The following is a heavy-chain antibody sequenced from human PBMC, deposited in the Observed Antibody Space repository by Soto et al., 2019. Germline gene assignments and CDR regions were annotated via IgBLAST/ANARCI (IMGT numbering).Heavy chain of an antibody. CDR3: AQMKVRGLTGAGNRWFDP. Sequence: EVQLLESGGGVVQPGGSLRLSCAASGFTFSSYAMSWVRQAPGKGLEWVSAISGSGGSTYYADSVKGRFTISRDNYKNTMILQTNDMRAEDTAVYYCAQMKVRGLTGAGNRWFDPWGQGTLVTVSS. J-gene: IGHJ5*02. CDR2: ISGSGGST. CDR1: GFTFSSYA. V-gene: IGHV3-23*01. D-gene: IGHD1-1*01.